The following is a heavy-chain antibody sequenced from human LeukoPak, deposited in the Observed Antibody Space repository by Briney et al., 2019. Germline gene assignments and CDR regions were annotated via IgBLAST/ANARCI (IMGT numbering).Heavy chain of an antibody. CDR3: AREANRIDHNYFGMDV. V-gene: IGHV4-39*07. J-gene: IGHJ6*02. CDR1: GGSISSSSYY. Sequence: SETLSLTCTVSGGSISSSSYYWGWIRQPPGKGLEWIGNIYYTGSTYYNPSLKSRVTISVDTSKNQFSLKLSSVTAADTAVYYCAREANRIDHNYFGMDVWGQGTTVTVSS. D-gene: IGHD1-14*01. CDR2: IYYTGST.